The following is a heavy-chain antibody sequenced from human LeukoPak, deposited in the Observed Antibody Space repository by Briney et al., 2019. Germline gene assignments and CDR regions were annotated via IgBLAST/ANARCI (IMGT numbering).Heavy chain of an antibody. Sequence: GRSLRLSCAASGFTFSSYGMHRVRQAPGKGLEWVAVIWYDGSNKYYADSVKGRFTNSRDNSKNTLYLQMNSLRAEDTAVYYCARSMVRGVIIYYGMDVWGQGTTVTVSS. CDR1: GFTFSSYG. J-gene: IGHJ6*02. CDR2: IWYDGSNK. CDR3: ARSMVRGVIIYYGMDV. V-gene: IGHV3-33*01. D-gene: IGHD3-10*01.